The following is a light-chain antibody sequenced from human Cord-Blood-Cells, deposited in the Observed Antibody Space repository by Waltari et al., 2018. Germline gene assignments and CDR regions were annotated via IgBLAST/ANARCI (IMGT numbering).Light chain of an antibody. CDR3: QQSYSTPYT. CDR1: QSISSY. CDR2: AAS. J-gene: IGKJ2*01. Sequence: IQMTQPPPSLSASVGDRVTITCRASQSISSYLNWYQQKPGKAPKLPIYAASSLQSGVPSRFSGSGSGTDFTLTISSLQPEDFATYYCQQSYSTPYTFGQGTKLEIK. V-gene: IGKV1-39*01.